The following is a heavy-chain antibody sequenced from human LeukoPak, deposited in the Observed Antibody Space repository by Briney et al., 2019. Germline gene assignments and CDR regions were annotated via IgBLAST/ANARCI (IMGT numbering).Heavy chain of an antibody. J-gene: IGHJ5*02. Sequence: SETLSLTCAIYGGSFSGYYWSWIRQPPGKGLEWIGEINHSGSTNYNPSLKSRVTISVDTSKNQFSLKLSSVTAADTAVYYCARRLRYFDWSDWFDPWGQGTLVTVSS. CDR2: INHSGST. D-gene: IGHD3-9*01. CDR1: GGSFSGYY. CDR3: ARRLRYFDWSDWFDP. V-gene: IGHV4-34*01.